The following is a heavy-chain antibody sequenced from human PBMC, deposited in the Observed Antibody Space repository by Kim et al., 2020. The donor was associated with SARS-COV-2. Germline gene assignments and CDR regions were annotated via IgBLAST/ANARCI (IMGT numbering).Heavy chain of an antibody. J-gene: IGHJ6*02. CDR3: ARDSYCSSTSCYLDYYGMDV. V-gene: IGHV3-30-3*01. D-gene: IGHD2-2*01. Sequence: GGSLRLSCAASGFTFSSYAMHWVRQAQGKGLEWVAVVSYDGSNKYYADSVKGRFTISRDNSKNTLYLQMNSLRAEDTAVYYWARDSYCSSTSCYLDYYGMDVLGQGTTVTVSS. CDR2: VSYDGSNK. CDR1: GFTFSSYA.